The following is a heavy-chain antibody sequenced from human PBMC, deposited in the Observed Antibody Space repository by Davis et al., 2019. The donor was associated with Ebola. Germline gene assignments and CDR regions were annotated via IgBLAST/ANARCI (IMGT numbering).Heavy chain of an antibody. CDR2: IGTRGDPT. CDR3: VRDYLFALDI. V-gene: IGHV3-48*02. CDR1: GFTFSSYG. J-gene: IGHJ3*02. Sequence: GESLKISCAASGFTFSSYGMHWVRQAPGKGLEWVSYIGTRGDPTVYADSVKGRFTVSRDDANNSLSLLMNSLRDEDTAIYYCVRDYLFALDIWGQGTMVTVSS.